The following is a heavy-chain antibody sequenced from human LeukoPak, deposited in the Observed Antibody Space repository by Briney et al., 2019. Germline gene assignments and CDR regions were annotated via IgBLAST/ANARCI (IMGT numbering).Heavy chain of an antibody. CDR1: GGSFSGYY. CDR2: INHSGST. J-gene: IGHJ4*02. D-gene: IGHD4/OR15-4a*01. V-gene: IGHV4-34*01. Sequence: PSETLSLTCAVYGGSFSGYYWSWLRQPPGKGLEWIGEINHSGSTNYNPSLKSRVTISVDTSKNQFSLKLSSVTAADTAVYYCARAKRRAHFDYWGQGTLVTVSS. CDR3: ARAKRRAHFDY.